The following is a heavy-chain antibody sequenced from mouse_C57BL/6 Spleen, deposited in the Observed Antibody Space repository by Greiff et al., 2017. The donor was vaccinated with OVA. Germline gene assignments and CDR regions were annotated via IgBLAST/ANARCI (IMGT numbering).Heavy chain of an antibody. J-gene: IGHJ4*01. Sequence: QVQLQQSGAELVRPGASVKLSCKASGYTFTDYYINWVKQRPGQGLEWIARIYPGSGNTYYNEKFKGKATLTAEKSSSTAYMQLSSLTSEDSAVYFCARWTTVRAMDYWGQGTSVTVSS. CDR1: GYTFTDYY. V-gene: IGHV1-76*01. CDR2: IYPGSGNT. CDR3: ARWTTVRAMDY. D-gene: IGHD1-1*01.